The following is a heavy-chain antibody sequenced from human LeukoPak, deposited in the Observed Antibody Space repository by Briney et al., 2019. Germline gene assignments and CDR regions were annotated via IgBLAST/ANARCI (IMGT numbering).Heavy chain of an antibody. V-gene: IGHV1-69*13. CDR1: GGTFSSYA. CDR3: AVYYSSGWYSPYHY. CDR2: IIPIFGTA. Sequence: SVKVSRKASGGTFSSYAISWVRQAPGQGLEWMGGIIPIFGTANYAQKFQGRVTITADESTSTAYMELSSLRSEDTAVYYCAVYYSSGWYSPYHYWGQGTLVTVSS. J-gene: IGHJ4*02. D-gene: IGHD6-19*01.